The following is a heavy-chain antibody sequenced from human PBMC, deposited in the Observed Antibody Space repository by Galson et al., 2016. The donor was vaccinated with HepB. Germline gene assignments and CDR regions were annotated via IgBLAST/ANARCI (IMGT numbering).Heavy chain of an antibody. CDR2: INPRGGGP. Sequence: SVKVSCKASGYTFISYYIHWVRQAPGQGLEWVGIINPRGGGPSYAPRFQGRVTMTRDTSTSTVFMQLNSLTSEDTAVYYCARAKITAAGSYNYYAMDLWGQGTSVTVSS. CDR3: ARAKITAAGSYNYYAMDL. V-gene: IGHV1-46*01. D-gene: IGHD6-13*01. J-gene: IGHJ6*02. CDR1: GYTFISYY.